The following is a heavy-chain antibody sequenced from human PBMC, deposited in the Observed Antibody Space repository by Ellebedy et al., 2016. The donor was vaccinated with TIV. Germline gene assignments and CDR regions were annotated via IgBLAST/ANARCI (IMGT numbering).Heavy chain of an antibody. CDR2: INQDGSMK. V-gene: IGHV3-7*01. J-gene: IGHJ3*02. CDR1: GFTFNSYW. D-gene: IGHD4-17*01. CDR3: ATDGSYGDYRSPTHAFVM. Sequence: GGSLRLSCAASGFTFNSYWMTWVRQAPGKGLEWVANINQDGSMKYFVDSVKGRFTLSRDHAKNSLYLQMNSLRDEDTAVYYCATDGSYGDYRSPTHAFVMWGQGTVVTVSS.